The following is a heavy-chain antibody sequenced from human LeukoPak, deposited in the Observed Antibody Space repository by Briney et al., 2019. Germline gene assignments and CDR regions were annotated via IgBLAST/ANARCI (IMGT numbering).Heavy chain of an antibody. CDR1: GFTFSTYG. D-gene: IGHD1-26*01. Sequence: PGRSLRLSCAASGFTFSTYGMHWVRQAPGKGLEWVAVTAYDGSTQYYADSVKGRFTISRDNSKNTLYLQMNSLRVDDTAVYYCAKDRGGIYNFYYGMDVWGQGTTVTVSS. CDR3: AKDRGGIYNFYYGMDV. V-gene: IGHV3-30*18. J-gene: IGHJ6*02. CDR2: TAYDGSTQ.